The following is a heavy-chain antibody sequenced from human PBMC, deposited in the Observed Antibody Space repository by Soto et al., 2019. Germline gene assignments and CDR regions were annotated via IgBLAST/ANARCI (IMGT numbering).Heavy chain of an antibody. V-gene: IGHV3-23*01. D-gene: IGHD4-17*01. CDR2: ISSNGCTT. J-gene: IGHJ4*02. CDR3: ARDPDGDYGMVFAY. CDR1: GFTFKTYS. Sequence: EVQLLESGGGLVQPGGSLRLSCAASGFTFKTYSMTWVRQAPGQGLEWVSTISSNGCTTYYAESIKGWFTISRDNTKNTLYLQLNDLRAEDTAIYSCARDPDGDYGMVFAYWGRGTLVTVAS.